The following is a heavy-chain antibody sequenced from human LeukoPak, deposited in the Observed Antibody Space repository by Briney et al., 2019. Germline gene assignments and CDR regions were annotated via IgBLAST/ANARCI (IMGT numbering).Heavy chain of an antibody. Sequence: SETLSLTCTVSGDSISSYYWSWIRQPPGKGLEWIGYIYYSGSTNYNPSLKSRVTISVDTSKNQFPLKLSSVTAADTAVYYCARPRLDSGSYYPHAFDIWGQGTMVTVSS. CDR1: GDSISSYY. J-gene: IGHJ3*02. V-gene: IGHV4-59*08. D-gene: IGHD1-26*01. CDR3: ARPRLDSGSYYPHAFDI. CDR2: IYYSGST.